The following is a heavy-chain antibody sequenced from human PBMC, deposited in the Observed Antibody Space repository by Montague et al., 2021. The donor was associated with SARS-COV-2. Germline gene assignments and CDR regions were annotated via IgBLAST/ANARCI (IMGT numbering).Heavy chain of an antibody. D-gene: IGHD3-9*01. Sequence: TLSLTCTVSGDSINSGSYYWGWIRQPAGKGLEWIGRIYTSGRTNYNPSLRSRINMSLDTSKGRFSLNLTSVTVADTAVYYCAGPDWLKHWGQGALVTVSS. CDR3: AGPDWLKH. J-gene: IGHJ1*01. CDR2: IYTSGRT. V-gene: IGHV4-61*02. CDR1: GDSINSGSYY.